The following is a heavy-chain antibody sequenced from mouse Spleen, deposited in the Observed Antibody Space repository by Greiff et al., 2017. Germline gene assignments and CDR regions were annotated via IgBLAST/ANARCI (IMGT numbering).Heavy chain of an antibody. J-gene: IGHJ2*01. Sequence: EVKLVESGGGLVKPGGSLKLSCAASGFTFSSYAMSWVRQTPEKRLEWVATISSGGSYTYYPDSVKGRFTISRDNAKNTLYLQMSSLRSEDTAMYYCARHRQIYYYGSSGESYFDYWGQGTTLTVSS. V-gene: IGHV5-9-3*01. CDR3: ARHRQIYYYGSSGESYFDY. CDR2: ISSGGSYT. D-gene: IGHD1-1*01. CDR1: GFTFSSYA.